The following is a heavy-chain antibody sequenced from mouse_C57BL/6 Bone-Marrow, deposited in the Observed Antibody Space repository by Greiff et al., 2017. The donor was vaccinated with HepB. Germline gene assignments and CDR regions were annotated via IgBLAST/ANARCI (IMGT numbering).Heavy chain of an antibody. CDR2: ISNGGGST. V-gene: IGHV5-12*01. CDR1: GFTFSDYY. D-gene: IGHD2-12*01. J-gene: IGHJ4*01. Sequence: EVKLVESGGGLVQPGGSLKLSCAASGFTFSDYYMYWVRQTPEKRLEWVAYISNGGGSTYYPDTVKGRFTISRDNAKNTLYLQMSRLKSEDTAMYYCARGGYRGYYAMDYWGQGTSVTVSS. CDR3: ARGGYRGYYAMDY.